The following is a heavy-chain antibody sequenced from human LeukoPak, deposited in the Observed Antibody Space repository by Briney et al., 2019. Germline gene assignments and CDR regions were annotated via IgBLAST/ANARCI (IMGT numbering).Heavy chain of an antibody. CDR3: AREDPQTTVPEGLDV. CDR2: IYYSGTT. Sequence: SETLSLTCTVSGGSISTYYWSWIWQSPGKGLEWIGYIYYSGTTNYNPSLKSRVTISVDTSKNQFSLKLNSVTAADTAVYYCAREDPQTTVPEGLDVWGQGTTVTVSS. D-gene: IGHD4-17*01. J-gene: IGHJ6*02. V-gene: IGHV4-59*01. CDR1: GGSISTYY.